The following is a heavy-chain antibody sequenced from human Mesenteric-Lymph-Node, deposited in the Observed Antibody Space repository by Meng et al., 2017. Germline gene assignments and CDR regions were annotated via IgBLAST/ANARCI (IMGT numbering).Heavy chain of an antibody. CDR1: GFTFSSYA. CDR2: ISYDGSNK. J-gene: IGHJ4*02. CDR3: ARVGKSSSWYLFDY. V-gene: IGHV3-30*04. D-gene: IGHD6-13*01. Sequence: GGSLRLSCAASGFTFSSYAMHWVRQAPGKGLEWVAVISYDGSNKYYADSVKGRFTISRDNSKNTLYLQMNSLRAEDTAVYYCARVGKSSSWYLFDYWGQGTLVTVSS.